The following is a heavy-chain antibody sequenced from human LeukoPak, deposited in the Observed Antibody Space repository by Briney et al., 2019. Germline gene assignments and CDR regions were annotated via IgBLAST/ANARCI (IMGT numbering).Heavy chain of an antibody. CDR3: ARDNRIYSPFDY. CDR2: VNAGNGNT. Sequence: ASVKVSCKASGYSFATYAMHWVRQAPVQRLEWMGWVNAGNGNTKYSQKFQGRVILTRDTSATTAYMALSSLGSEDTAVYYCARDNRIYSPFDYWGQGTLVTVSS. CDR1: GYSFATYA. J-gene: IGHJ4*02. D-gene: IGHD2-21*01. V-gene: IGHV1-3*01.